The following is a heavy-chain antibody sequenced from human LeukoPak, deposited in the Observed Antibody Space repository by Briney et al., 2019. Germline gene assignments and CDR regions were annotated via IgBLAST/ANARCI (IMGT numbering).Heavy chain of an antibody. D-gene: IGHD3-16*01. CDR3: ARDPRGRGRYYFDY. V-gene: IGHV3-23*01. CDR2: ISGSGGST. Sequence: GGSLRLSCAASGFTFSSYAMSWVRQAPGKGLEWVSAISGSGGSTYYADTVKGRFTISRDNSKNTLYLQMNSLRAEDTAVYYCARDPRGRGRYYFDYWGRGTLVTVSS. J-gene: IGHJ4*02. CDR1: GFTFSSYA.